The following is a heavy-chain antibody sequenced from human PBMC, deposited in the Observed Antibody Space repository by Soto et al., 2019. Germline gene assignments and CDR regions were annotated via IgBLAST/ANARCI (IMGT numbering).Heavy chain of an antibody. D-gene: IGHD6-6*01. J-gene: IGHJ4*02. CDR2: FKSKTDGGTI. V-gene: IGHV3-15*07. CDR1: GFTFSKAW. CDR3: TADSRTASSPHFDY. Sequence: EVQLVESGGGLVNPGGSLRLSCAASGFTFSKAWMNWVRQAPGKGLEWVGRFKSKTDGGTIDYAAPVKGRFTISRDDSTNTLYLQMNSLQTEDTAVYYCTADSRTASSPHFDYWGQGTLVTVSS.